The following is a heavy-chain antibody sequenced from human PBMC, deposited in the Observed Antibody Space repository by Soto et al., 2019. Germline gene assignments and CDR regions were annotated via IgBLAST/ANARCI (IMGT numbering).Heavy chain of an antibody. D-gene: IGHD4-17*01. J-gene: IGHJ4*02. CDR3: ANGYYGDLLFDY. Sequence: GSLRLSCAASGFTFSSYGMHWVRQAPGKGLEWVAVISYDGSNKYYADSVKGRFTISRDNSKNTLYLQMKSLRAEDTAVYFCANGYYGDLLFDYWGQGTLVTVSS. CDR1: GFTFSSYG. CDR2: ISYDGSNK. V-gene: IGHV3-30*18.